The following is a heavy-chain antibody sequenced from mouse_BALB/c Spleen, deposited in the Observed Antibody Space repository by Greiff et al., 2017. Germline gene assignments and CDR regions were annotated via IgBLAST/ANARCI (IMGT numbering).Heavy chain of an antibody. CDR3: TRDYCGSSPDY. V-gene: IGHV6-6*02. J-gene: IGHJ2*01. D-gene: IGHD1-1*01. CDR2: ISLKSNNYAT. CDR1: GFTFSNYW. Sequence: EVKLMESGGGLVQPGGSMKLSCVASGFTFSNYWMNWVRQSPEKGLEWVAEISLKSNNYATHYAESVKGRFTISRDDSKSSVYLQMNNLRAEDTGIYYCTRDYCGSSPDYWGQGTTLTVSS.